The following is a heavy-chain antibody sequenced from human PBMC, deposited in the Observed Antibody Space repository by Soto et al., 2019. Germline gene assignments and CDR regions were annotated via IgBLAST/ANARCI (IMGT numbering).Heavy chain of an antibody. V-gene: IGHV4-30-4*01. J-gene: IGHJ4*02. CDR1: GGSISSGDYY. CDR3: ARYYYDSSGFDY. D-gene: IGHD3-22*01. Sequence: KPSETLSLTCTVSGGSISSGDYYWSWIRQPPGKGLKWIGYIYYSGSTYYNPSLKSRVTISVDTSKNQFSLKLSSVTAADTAVYYCARYYYDSSGFDYWGQGTLVTVSS. CDR2: IYYSGST.